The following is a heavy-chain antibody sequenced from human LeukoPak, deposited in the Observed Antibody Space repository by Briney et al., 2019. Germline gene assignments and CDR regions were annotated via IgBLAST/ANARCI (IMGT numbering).Heavy chain of an antibody. CDR3: ARPSAPYCSTSSCGPFDP. J-gene: IGHJ5*02. V-gene: IGHV3-21*01. Sequence: GGSLRLSCAASGFTFSSYSMNWVRQAPGKGLEWVSSISSSSSYIYYADSVKGRFTISRDNAKNSLYLQMNSLRAEDTAVYYCARPSAPYCSTSSCGPFDPWGQGTLVTVSS. CDR1: GFTFSSYS. CDR2: ISSSSSYI. D-gene: IGHD2-2*01.